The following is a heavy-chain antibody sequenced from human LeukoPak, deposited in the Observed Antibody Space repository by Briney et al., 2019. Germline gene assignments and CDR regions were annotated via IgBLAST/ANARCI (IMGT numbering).Heavy chain of an antibody. V-gene: IGHV4-59*12. CDR3: ARGRSDTVAQLGGWFDP. CDR1: GDAISSYY. D-gene: IGHD4-23*01. Sequence: PSETLSLTCTVSGDAISSYYWSRIRQPPGKGLEWIGYIYYSGSTNYNPSLKSRVTISVDTSKNQFSLKLSSVTAADTAVYYCARGRSDTVAQLGGWFDPWGQGTLVTVSS. J-gene: IGHJ5*02. CDR2: IYYSGST.